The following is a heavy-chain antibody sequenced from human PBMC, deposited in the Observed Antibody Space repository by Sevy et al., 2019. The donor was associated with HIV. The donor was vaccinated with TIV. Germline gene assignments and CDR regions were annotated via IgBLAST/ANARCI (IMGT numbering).Heavy chain of an antibody. CDR3: AKDRGGWHCSGGSCYIFDY. Sequence: GGSLRLSCAASGFTFSSYAMSWVRQAPGKGLEWVSAISGSGGSTYYADSVKGRFTISRDNSKNTLYLQMNSLGAEDTAVYYCAKDRGGWHCSGGSCYIFDYWGQGTLVTVSS. CDR1: GFTFSSYA. V-gene: IGHV3-23*01. J-gene: IGHJ4*02. CDR2: ISGSGGST. D-gene: IGHD2-15*01.